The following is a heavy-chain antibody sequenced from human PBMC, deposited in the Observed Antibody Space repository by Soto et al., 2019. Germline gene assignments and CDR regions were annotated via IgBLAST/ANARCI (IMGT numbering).Heavy chain of an antibody. CDR1: GGSISSYY. CDR3: ERNGVTGIYFDY. D-gene: IGHD1-20*01. CDR2: IYNSGST. J-gene: IGHJ4*02. Sequence: SETLSLTCTVSGGSISSYYWSWIRQPPGKGLEWIGFIYNSGSTNYNPSLKSRVTISEDMSKNQFSLKLSSVTAADTAVYYCERNGVTGIYFDYWGQGTLVTVSS. V-gene: IGHV4-59*01.